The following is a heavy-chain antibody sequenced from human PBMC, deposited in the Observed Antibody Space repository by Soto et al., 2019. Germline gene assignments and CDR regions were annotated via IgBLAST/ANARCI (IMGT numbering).Heavy chain of an antibody. CDR2: ISYSGST. CDR3: ARAWGGNVFDF. J-gene: IGHJ4*02. CDR1: GGSISGYY. V-gene: IGHV4-59*08. D-gene: IGHD3-16*01. Sequence: SETLSLTCTVSGGSISGYYWSWIRQPPGKGLEWIGYISYSGSTNHNPSLKGRVTTSVDTSKNQFSLKLSSLTAADTAVYYCARAWGGNVFDFWGQGTLVTVSS.